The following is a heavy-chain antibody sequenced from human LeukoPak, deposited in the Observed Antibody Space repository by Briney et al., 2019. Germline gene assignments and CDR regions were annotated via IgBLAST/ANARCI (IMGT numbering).Heavy chain of an antibody. Sequence: GGSLTLSCAASGFTFSSYEMNWVRQAAGRGLEWVSYISSSGSTIYYAGSVKGRFTISRDNAKNSLYLQMNSLRAEDTAVYYCARDRDYYDSSGYGDYWGQGTLVTVSS. CDR3: ARDRDYYDSSGYGDY. J-gene: IGHJ4*02. CDR1: GFTFSSYE. D-gene: IGHD3-22*01. CDR2: ISSSGSTI. V-gene: IGHV3-48*03.